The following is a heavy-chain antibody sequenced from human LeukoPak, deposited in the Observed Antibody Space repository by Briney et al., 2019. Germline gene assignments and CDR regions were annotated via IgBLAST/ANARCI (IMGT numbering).Heavy chain of an antibody. CDR2: INHSGST. V-gene: IGHV4-34*01. CDR3: ASSDSSSWYVRVVYYVY. Sequence: SETLSLTCAVDGGSFSGYYWSWIRQPPGKGLEWIGEINHSGSTNYNPSLKSRVTISVDTSKNQFSLKLSSVTAADTAVYYYASSDSSSWYVRVVYYVYWGQGTLVTISS. CDR1: GGSFSGYY. D-gene: IGHD6-13*01. J-gene: IGHJ4*02.